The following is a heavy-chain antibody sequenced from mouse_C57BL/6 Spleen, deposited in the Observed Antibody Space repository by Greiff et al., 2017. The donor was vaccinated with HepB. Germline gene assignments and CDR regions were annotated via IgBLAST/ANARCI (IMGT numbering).Heavy chain of an antibody. Sequence: QVHVKQSGAELVRPGASVTLSCKASGYTFTDYEMHWVKQTPVHGLEWIGAIDPETGGTAYNQKFKGKAILTADKSSSTAYMELRSLTSEDSAVYYCTRKFYYGSSYDYYAMDYWGQGTSVTVSS. CDR3: TRKFYYGSSYDYYAMDY. CDR1: GYTFTDYE. J-gene: IGHJ4*01. V-gene: IGHV1-15*01. CDR2: IDPETGGT. D-gene: IGHD1-1*01.